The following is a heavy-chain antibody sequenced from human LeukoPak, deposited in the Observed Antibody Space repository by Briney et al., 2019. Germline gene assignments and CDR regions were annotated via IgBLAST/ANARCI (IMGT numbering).Heavy chain of an antibody. V-gene: IGHV3-53*01. CDR2: VYSGGTT. J-gene: IGHJ4*02. Sequence: GGSLRLSCAASGFTVSSKHMTWVRQAPGKGLEWVSVVYSGGTTYYADSVKGRFTISRDTSKNTLFLQMNSLRAEDTAVYYCTRGGLFTYDSSGYPIDFWGQGTLVTVSS. D-gene: IGHD3-22*01. CDR3: TRGGLFTYDSSGYPIDF. CDR1: GFTVSSKH.